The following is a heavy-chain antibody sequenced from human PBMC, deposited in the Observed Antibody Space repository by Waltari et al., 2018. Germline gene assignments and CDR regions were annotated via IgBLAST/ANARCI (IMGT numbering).Heavy chain of an antibody. J-gene: IGHJ4*02. Sequence: QITLKESGPTLVKPTQTLTLTCTFSGFSLSTSGVGVGWIRQPPGKALEWLALIYWDDGKRYSPSLKSRLTITKDTSKNQVVLTMTNMDPVDTATYYCAHTQRDGYTLDYWGQGTLVTVSS. CDR2: IYWDDGK. V-gene: IGHV2-5*02. D-gene: IGHD5-12*01. CDR3: AHTQRDGYTLDY. CDR1: GFSLSTSGVG.